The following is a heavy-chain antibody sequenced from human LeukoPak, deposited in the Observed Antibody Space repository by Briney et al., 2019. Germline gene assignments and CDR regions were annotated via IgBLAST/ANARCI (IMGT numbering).Heavy chain of an antibody. V-gene: IGHV4-39*01. CDR3: ARLRIAAAGTD. J-gene: IGHJ4*02. CDR2: IYYSGST. D-gene: IGHD6-13*01. Sequence: TSETLSLTCTVSGGSISSSSYYWGWIRQSPGEGLEWIGSIYYSGSTYYNPSLKSRITISVDTSKNQFSLKLSSVTAADTAVYYCARLRIAAAGTDWGQGTLVTVSS. CDR1: GGSISSSSYY.